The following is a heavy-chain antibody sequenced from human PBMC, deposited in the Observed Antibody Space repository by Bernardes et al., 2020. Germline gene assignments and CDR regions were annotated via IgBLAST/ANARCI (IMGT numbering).Heavy chain of an antibody. J-gene: IGHJ4*02. V-gene: IGHV3-23*01. Sequence: GGSLRLSCAASGFTFSTYAMSWVRQAPGKGLEWVSSTSSYGGNTYYADSVKGRFTISRDNSKDTLYLQMNSLRAEDTAVYYCAKDKMVRGLIITLADYWGQGTLVTVSS. CDR3: AKDKMVRGLIITLADY. CDR1: GFTFSTYA. D-gene: IGHD3-10*01. CDR2: TSSYGGNT.